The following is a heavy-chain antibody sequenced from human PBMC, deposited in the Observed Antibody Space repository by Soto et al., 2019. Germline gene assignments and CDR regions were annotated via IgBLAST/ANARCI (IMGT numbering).Heavy chain of an antibody. Sequence: QAQLVQSGAEVKKPGSSLKVSCKASRDTFSTSGFSWVRQAPGQGLEWMGGIIPIFGTANYAQNFQGRVTITADESTDTVYMDLSSLRSEDTAVYYCARSAYSYGPNFDWGQGTLVTVSS. CDR1: RDTFSTSG. J-gene: IGHJ4*02. D-gene: IGHD5-18*01. V-gene: IGHV1-69*01. CDR3: ARSAYSYGPNFD. CDR2: IIPIFGTA.